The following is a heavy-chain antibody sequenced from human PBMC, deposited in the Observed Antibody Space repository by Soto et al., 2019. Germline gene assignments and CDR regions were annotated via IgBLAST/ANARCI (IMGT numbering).Heavy chain of an antibody. Sequence: QVQLVQSGAEVKKPGSSVKVSCKASGGTFSSYAIRWVRQAPGQGLEWMGGIIPIFGTANYAQKFQGRVTITADESTSTADMDLSSLRSEDTAVYYCARGYSSTHTVYYYGMDVWGQGTTVTVSS. CDR2: IIPIFGTA. CDR1: GGTFSSYA. CDR3: ARGYSSTHTVYYYGMDV. D-gene: IGHD6-13*01. V-gene: IGHV1-69*12. J-gene: IGHJ6*02.